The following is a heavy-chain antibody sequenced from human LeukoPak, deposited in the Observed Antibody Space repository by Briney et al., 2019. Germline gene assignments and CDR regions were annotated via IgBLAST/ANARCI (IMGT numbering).Heavy chain of an antibody. CDR3: ARSGYDFWSGYAAPDSYYYMDV. CDR1: GGSISSSSYY. D-gene: IGHD3-3*01. Sequence: PSETLSLTCTVSGGSISSSSYYWGWIRQPPGKGLEWIGSIYYSGSTYYNPSLKSRVTISVDTSKNQFSLKLSSVTAADTAVYYCARSGYDFWSGYAAPDSYYYMDVWGKGTTVTVSS. CDR2: IYYSGST. J-gene: IGHJ6*03. V-gene: IGHV4-39*07.